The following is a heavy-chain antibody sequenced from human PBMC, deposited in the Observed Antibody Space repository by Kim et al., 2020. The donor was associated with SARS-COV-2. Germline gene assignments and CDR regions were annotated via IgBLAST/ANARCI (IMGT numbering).Heavy chain of an antibody. D-gene: IGHD3-10*01. V-gene: IGHV3-11*01. CDR3: ARSGESNYYYNYAMDV. Sequence: SLKGRFTISRDNAKKSVYLQLNSLRAEDAAMYYCARSGESNYYYNYAMDVWGQGTTVTVSS. J-gene: IGHJ6*02.